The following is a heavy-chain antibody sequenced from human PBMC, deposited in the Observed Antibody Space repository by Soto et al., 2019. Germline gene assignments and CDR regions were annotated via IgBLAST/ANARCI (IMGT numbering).Heavy chain of an antibody. D-gene: IGHD6-19*01. CDR2: MTSDTKTI. J-gene: IGHJ4*02. CDR3: ARSVEGHFHY. Sequence: EVQLVESGGGLVQTGGTLRLSCAASGFTFSIYSMNWIRQAPGKGLQWVSYMTSDTKTIHYADSVKGRFTISRDNAKYLVYLQTTSLRDEDSGVYYSARSVEGHFHYWGQGTLVTVSS. V-gene: IGHV3-48*02. CDR1: GFTFSIYS.